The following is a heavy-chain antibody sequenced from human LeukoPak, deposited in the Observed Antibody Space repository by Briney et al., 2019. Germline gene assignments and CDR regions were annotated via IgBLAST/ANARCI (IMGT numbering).Heavy chain of an antibody. V-gene: IGHV3-74*01. D-gene: IGHD5-18*01. J-gene: IGHJ4*02. CDR3: ATLSSFGNDY. CDR2: IDTDGSTT. CDR1: GFTLSRFW. Sequence: GGSLRLSRAASGFTLSRFWMHWVRQPPGKGLVCGSRIDTDGSTTTYADSVKGRFTNPRDNAKNTVYLQINSLRAEDTAVYYCATLSSFGNDYWGQGVLVTVSS.